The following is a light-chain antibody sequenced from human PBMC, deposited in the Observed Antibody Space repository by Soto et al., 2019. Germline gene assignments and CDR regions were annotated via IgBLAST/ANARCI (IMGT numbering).Light chain of an antibody. Sequence: EIVLTQSRGTLSLSPGERATLSCRASQTVSSSYLAWYQQKPGQAPRLLIYGASSRATGIPDRFRGRGAGTDGKHCLCSLAQAEDAVYYYQQKYKGAPITFGQGTKVEIK. CDR2: GAS. CDR3: QQKYKGAPIT. CDR1: QTVSSSY. J-gene: IGKJ1*01. V-gene: IGKV3-20*01.